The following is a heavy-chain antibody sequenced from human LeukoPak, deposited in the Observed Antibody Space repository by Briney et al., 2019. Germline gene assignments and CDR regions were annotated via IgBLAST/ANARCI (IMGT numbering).Heavy chain of an antibody. CDR3: ARGVDYYGV. CDR2: INHSGRT. J-gene: IGHJ4*02. CDR1: GGSFSGYY. Sequence: SETLSLTCAVYGGSFSGYYWNWIRQPPGKGLEWIGEINHSGRTYYNPSLKSRVTISVDTSKKQFSLKLSSVTAADTAVYYCARGVDYYGVWGQGTLVTVSS. D-gene: IGHD3-10*01. V-gene: IGHV4-34*01.